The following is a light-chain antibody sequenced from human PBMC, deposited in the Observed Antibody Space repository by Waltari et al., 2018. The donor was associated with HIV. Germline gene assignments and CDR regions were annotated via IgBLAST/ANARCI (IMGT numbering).Light chain of an antibody. J-gene: IGLJ1*01. V-gene: IGLV1-51*02. CDR1: TSNIGKHY. CDR2: END. Sequence: QSILTRPPSVSAAPGHNVTISCSGPTSNIGKHYVSWYQDLPGKPPKLLIFENDKRPSEIPDRVSGLKAGTSATLGIIGLQPGDEADYFCGTWDSSLSAYVFTTGTKVTV. CDR3: GTWDSSLSAYV.